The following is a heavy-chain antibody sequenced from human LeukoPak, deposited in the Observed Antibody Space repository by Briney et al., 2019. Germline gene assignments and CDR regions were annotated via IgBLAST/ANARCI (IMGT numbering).Heavy chain of an antibody. D-gene: IGHD6-6*01. CDR1: GLTFSSFA. V-gene: IGHV3-30-3*01. CDR3: ARLHSSSVGYFDY. J-gene: IGHJ4*02. Sequence: GGPLRLSGEPSGLTFSSFAMPGVRRAPGRGREWVAVISYDGSNKYYADSVKGRFTISRDNSKNTLYLQMNSLRAEDTAVYYCARLHSSSVGYFDYWGQGTLVTVSS. CDR2: ISYDGSNK.